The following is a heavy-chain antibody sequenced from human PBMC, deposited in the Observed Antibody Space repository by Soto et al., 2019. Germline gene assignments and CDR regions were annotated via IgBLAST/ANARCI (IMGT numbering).Heavy chain of an antibody. CDR1: GGSMSDYF. D-gene: IGHD3-16*01. Sequence: SETLSLTCTVSGGSMSDYFWTWIRLPAGKRLEWIGRKSISGSTDYNPSLKGRASMSVDTSKNQFSLCLISVTAADTALYYFARSLGSAAGWSFDVWGQGILVTVSS. J-gene: IGHJ4*02. V-gene: IGHV4-4*07. CDR2: KSISGST. CDR3: ARSLGSAAGWSFDV.